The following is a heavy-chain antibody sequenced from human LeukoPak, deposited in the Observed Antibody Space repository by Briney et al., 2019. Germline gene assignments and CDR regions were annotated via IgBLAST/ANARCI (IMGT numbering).Heavy chain of an antibody. J-gene: IGHJ4*02. CDR2: IIPIFGTA. Sequence: SVKVSCEASGGTFSSYAISWVRQAPGQGLEWMGGIIPIFGTANYAQKFQGRVTMTEDTSTDTAYMELSSLRSEDTAVYYCATGRVYYYDSSGYRYWGQGTLVTVSS. V-gene: IGHV1-69*06. CDR3: ATGRVYYYDSSGYRY. CDR1: GGTFSSYA. D-gene: IGHD3-22*01.